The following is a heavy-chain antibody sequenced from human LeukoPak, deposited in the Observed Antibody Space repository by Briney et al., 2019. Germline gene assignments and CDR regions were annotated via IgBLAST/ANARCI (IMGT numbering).Heavy chain of an antibody. V-gene: IGHV4-39*07. CDR1: GGSISSSSYY. D-gene: IGHD5-18*01. Sequence: PSETLSLTCTVSGGSISSSSYYWGWIRQPPGKGLEWIGSIYYSGSTYYNPSLKSRVTISVDTSKNQFSLKLSSVTAADTAVYYCARALYSYHTDYWGQGTLVTVSS. CDR2: IYYSGST. J-gene: IGHJ4*02. CDR3: ARALYSYHTDY.